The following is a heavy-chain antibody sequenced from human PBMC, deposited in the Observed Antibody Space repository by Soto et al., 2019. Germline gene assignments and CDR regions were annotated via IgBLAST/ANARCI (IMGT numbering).Heavy chain of an antibody. D-gene: IGHD2-15*01. CDR3: ARNGRTVVVVAGIDY. Sequence: GASVKVSCKASGYTFTSYAMHWVRQAPGQRLEWMGWINAGNGNTKYSQKFQGRVTITRDTSASTAYMELSSLRSEDTAVYYCARNGRTVVVVAGIDYWGQGTLVTVSS. V-gene: IGHV1-3*01. J-gene: IGHJ4*02. CDR2: INAGNGNT. CDR1: GYTFTSYA.